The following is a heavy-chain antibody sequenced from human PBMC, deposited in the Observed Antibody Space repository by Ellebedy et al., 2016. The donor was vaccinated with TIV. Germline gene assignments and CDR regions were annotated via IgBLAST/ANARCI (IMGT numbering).Heavy chain of an antibody. CDR2: ISSSSSYI. D-gene: IGHD3-16*01. CDR3: ARDLGPWRDYYYYGMDV. J-gene: IGHJ6*02. V-gene: IGHV3-21*01. Sequence: GESLKISXAASGFTFSSYSINWVRQAPGKGLEWVSSISSSSSYIYYADSVKGRFTISRDNAKNSLYLQMNSLRAEDTAVYYCARDLGPWRDYYYYGMDVWGQGTTVTVSS. CDR1: GFTFSSYS.